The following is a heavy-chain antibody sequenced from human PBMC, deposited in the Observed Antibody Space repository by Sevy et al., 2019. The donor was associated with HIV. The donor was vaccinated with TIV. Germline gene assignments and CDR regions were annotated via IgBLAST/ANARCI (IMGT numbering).Heavy chain of an antibody. Sequence: GGSLRLSCAASGFTFRSYVMNWIRQAPGKGPEWVSGISGSGGSTYYADSVKGRFTISRDNSKDKLYLQMNCLRAEDTAVYYCAKDGGVGATHFDYWGQGTLVTVSS. CDR1: GFTFRSYV. J-gene: IGHJ4*02. CDR2: ISGSGGST. V-gene: IGHV3-23*01. CDR3: AKDGGVGATHFDY. D-gene: IGHD1-26*01.